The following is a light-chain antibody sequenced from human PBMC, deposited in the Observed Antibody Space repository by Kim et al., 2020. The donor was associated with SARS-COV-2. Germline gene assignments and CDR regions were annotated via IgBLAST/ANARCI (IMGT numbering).Light chain of an antibody. Sequence: RAVQIVCNNDLAWYQQKAGQAPWVLIFRASTRATGVPDRFGGGGSGTDLTLTIGRLEPEDFAVYYCKQYGSSPRTFGQGTKLEI. CDR3: KQYGSSPRT. V-gene: IGKV3-20*01. CDR2: RAS. CDR1: QIVCNND. J-gene: IGKJ2*01.